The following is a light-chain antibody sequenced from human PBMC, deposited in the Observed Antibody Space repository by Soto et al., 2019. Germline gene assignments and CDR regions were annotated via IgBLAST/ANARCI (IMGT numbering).Light chain of an antibody. Sequence: EIVLTQSPATLSLSPGERATLSCRASQSVDSYLAWYQQKPGQAPRLLIYDAINRATGIPARFSGSGSGTDFTLTISSLEPEDFGVYYCQLRTNWLFTFGPGTKVDIK. CDR2: DAI. CDR3: QLRTNWLFT. J-gene: IGKJ3*01. V-gene: IGKV3-11*01. CDR1: QSVDSY.